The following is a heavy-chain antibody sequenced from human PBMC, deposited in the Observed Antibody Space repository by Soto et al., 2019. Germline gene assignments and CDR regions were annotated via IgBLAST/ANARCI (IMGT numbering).Heavy chain of an antibody. Sequence: EVQLVESGGDLVQPGGSLRLSCAASGFAVSSNYMTWVRQAPGKGLEWVSVIHSGGDTHYADSVRGRFTISRDNSKNTLYLQMNSLRAEDTAVYYCARSRTGTTYGGMDVWGQGTKVTVSS. V-gene: IGHV3-66*01. J-gene: IGHJ6*02. D-gene: IGHD1-7*01. CDR2: IHSGGDT. CDR1: GFAVSSNY. CDR3: ARSRTGTTYGGMDV.